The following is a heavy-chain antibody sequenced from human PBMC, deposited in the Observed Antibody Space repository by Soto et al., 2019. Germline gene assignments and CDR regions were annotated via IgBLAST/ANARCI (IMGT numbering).Heavy chain of an antibody. CDR3: ARGCPIVVVPAAINWFDP. CDR1: GGSISSSSYY. Sequence: SETLSLTCTVSGGSISSSSYYWGWIRQPPGKGLEWIGRIYYSGSTYYNPSLKSRVTVSVDTSKNQFSLKLSSVTAADTAVYYCARGCPIVVVPAAINWFDPWGQGTLVTVSS. CDR2: IYYSGST. V-gene: IGHV4-39*01. J-gene: IGHJ5*02. D-gene: IGHD2-2*01.